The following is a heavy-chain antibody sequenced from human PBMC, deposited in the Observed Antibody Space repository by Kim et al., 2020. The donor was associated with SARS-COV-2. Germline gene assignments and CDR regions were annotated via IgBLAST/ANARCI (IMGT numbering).Heavy chain of an antibody. Sequence: GGSLRLSCAASGFTFSSYWMHWFGQAPGKGLEWVSHIRSDGSIANYADSVKGRFTISRDNAKNTLYLQMNSLRAEDTAVYFCARPKSYGSFDYWGQGTLVTV. CDR3: ARPKSYGSFDY. V-gene: IGHV3-74*01. CDR2: IRSDGSIA. CDR1: GFTFSSYW. D-gene: IGHD5-18*01. J-gene: IGHJ4*02.